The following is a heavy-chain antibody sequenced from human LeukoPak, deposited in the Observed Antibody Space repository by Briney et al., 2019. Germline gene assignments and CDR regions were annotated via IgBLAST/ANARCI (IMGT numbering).Heavy chain of an antibody. CDR3: ARVIYDYVWGSYRYLDYFDY. CDR1: GGSISSSSYY. V-gene: IGHV4-39*01. CDR2: IYYSGST. J-gene: IGHJ4*02. D-gene: IGHD3-16*02. Sequence: SETLSLTCTVSGGSISSSSYYWGWIRPPPGKGLEWIGSIYYSGSTYYNPSLKSRVTISVDTSKNQFSLKLSSVTVADTAVYYCARVIYDYVWGSYRYLDYFDYWGQGTLVTVSS.